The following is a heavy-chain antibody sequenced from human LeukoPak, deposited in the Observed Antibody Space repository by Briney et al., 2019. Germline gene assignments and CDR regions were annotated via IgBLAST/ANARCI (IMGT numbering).Heavy chain of an antibody. Sequence: SETLSLTCAVSGYSISSGYYWGWIRQPPGKGLEWIGSIYHSGSTYYNPSLKSRVTISVDTSKNHFSLRLSSVTAADTAVYYCAGGSGWLRFDYWGQGALVTVSS. V-gene: IGHV4-38-2*01. CDR3: AGGSGWLRFDY. D-gene: IGHD6-19*01. J-gene: IGHJ4*02. CDR1: GYSISSGYY. CDR2: IYHSGST.